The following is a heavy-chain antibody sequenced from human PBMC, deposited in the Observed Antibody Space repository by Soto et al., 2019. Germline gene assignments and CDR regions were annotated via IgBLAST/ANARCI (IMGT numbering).Heavy chain of an antibody. V-gene: IGHV4-59*08. D-gene: IGHD7-27*01. J-gene: IGHJ4*02. Sequence: QVQLQESGPGLVKPSETLPLTCTVSNDSISTYYWTWIRQPPGKGLEWIGFIYYSGSTNYNPSLQSRVTISVDTSKNQFSLKMNSVTAADTAVYYCARPGRDWGALHYWGQGTLVTVSS. CDR2: IYYSGST. CDR1: NDSISTYY. CDR3: ARPGRDWGALHY.